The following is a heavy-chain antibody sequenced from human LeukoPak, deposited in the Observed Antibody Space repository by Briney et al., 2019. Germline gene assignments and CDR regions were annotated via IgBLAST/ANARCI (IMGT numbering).Heavy chain of an antibody. CDR3: ASLPRSGFPYYFGY. V-gene: IGHV4-30-4*01. Sequence: PSETLSLTCTVSGDSISNGDYYWSWIRQPPGKGLEWIGYIYYSGSTYYNPSLKSRVTISVDTSKNQFSLRLSPATAAGTAVYYCASLPRSGFPYYFGYWGQGTLVTVSS. CDR2: IYYSGST. D-gene: IGHD3-3*01. CDR1: GDSISNGDYY. J-gene: IGHJ4*02.